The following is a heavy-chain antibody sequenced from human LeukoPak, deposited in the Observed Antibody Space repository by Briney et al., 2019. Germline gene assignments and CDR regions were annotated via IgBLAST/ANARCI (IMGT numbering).Heavy chain of an antibody. D-gene: IGHD3-9*01. Sequence: ASVKVSCKASGYTFTSYGISWVRQAPGQGLEWMGWISAYNGNTNYAQKLQGRVTMTTDTSTSTAYMELRSLRSDDTAVYYCARGDRLPGYSAPVGDYWGQGTLVTVSS. CDR2: ISAYNGNT. CDR3: ARGDRLPGYSAPVGDY. CDR1: GYTFTSYG. J-gene: IGHJ4*02. V-gene: IGHV1-18*01.